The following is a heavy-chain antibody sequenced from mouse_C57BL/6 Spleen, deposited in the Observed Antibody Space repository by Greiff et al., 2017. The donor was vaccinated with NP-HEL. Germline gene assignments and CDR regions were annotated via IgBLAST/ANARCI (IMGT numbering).Heavy chain of an antibody. CDR3: ARRYGSDLDY. J-gene: IGHJ2*01. D-gene: IGHD2-10*02. V-gene: IGHV1-50*01. CDR1: GYTFTSYW. CDR2: IDPADSYT. Sequence: QVQLQQPGAELVKPGASVKLSCKASGYTFTSYWMQWVKQRPGQGLEWIGGIDPADSYTNYNQKFKGKATLTVDTSSSTAYMQLSSLTSEDSAVYYCARRYGSDLDYWGQGTTLTVSS.